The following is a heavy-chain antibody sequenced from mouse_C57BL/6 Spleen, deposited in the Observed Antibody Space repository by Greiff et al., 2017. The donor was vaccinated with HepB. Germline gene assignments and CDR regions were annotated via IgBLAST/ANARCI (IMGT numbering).Heavy chain of an antibody. CDR1: GFTFNTYA. D-gene: IGHD1-1*01. J-gene: IGHJ4*01. Sequence: EVQGVESGGGLVQPKGSLKLSCAASGFTFNTYAMHWVRQAPGKGLEWVARIRSKSSNYATYYADSVKNRFTISRDDSQSMLYLQMNNLKTEDTAMCYCVRDRELLRMDYWGQGTSVTVSS. CDR3: VRDRELLRMDY. CDR2: IRSKSSNYAT. V-gene: IGHV10-3*01.